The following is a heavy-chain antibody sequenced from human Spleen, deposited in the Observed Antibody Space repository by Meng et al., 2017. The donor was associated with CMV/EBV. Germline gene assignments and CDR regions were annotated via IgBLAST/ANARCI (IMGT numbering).Heavy chain of an antibody. CDR3: ARGSPPLYDFWSGYYTRNYYYYYGMDV. CDR1: GGSISSSSYY. J-gene: IGHJ6*02. Sequence: GSLRLSCTVSGGSISSSSYYWGWIRQPPGKGLEWIGEINHSGSTNYNPSLKSRVTISVDTSKNQFSLKLSSVTAADTAVYYCARGSPPLYDFWSGYYTRNYYYYYGMDVWGQGTTVTVSS. V-gene: IGHV4-39*07. CDR2: INHSGST. D-gene: IGHD3-3*01.